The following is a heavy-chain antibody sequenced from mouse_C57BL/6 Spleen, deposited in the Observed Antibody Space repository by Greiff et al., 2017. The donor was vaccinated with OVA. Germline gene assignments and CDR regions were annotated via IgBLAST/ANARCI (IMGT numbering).Heavy chain of an antibody. D-gene: IGHD2-2*01. CDR3: ARSGLSTMVTTGPFAY. CDR1: GYAFTNYL. V-gene: IGHV1-54*01. J-gene: IGHJ3*01. Sequence: VKLMESGAELVRPGTSVKVSCKASGYAFTNYLIEWVKQRPGQGLEWIGVINPGSGGTNYNEKFKGKATLTADKSSSTAYMQLSSLTSEDSAVYFCARSGLSTMVTTGPFAYWGQGTLVTVSA. CDR2: INPGSGGT.